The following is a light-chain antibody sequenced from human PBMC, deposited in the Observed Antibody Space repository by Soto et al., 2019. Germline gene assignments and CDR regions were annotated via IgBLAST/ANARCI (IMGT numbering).Light chain of an antibody. Sequence: QLVLTQPPSVSGAPGQRVTISCTGSSSNIGAGYDVHWYQQLPGTAPKLLIYGNSNRPSGVPDRFSGSKSGTSASLAITGLQAEDEADYYCQSYDRSLVVFGGGTKLTVL. CDR3: QSYDRSLVV. CDR1: SSNIGAGYD. CDR2: GNS. J-gene: IGLJ2*01. V-gene: IGLV1-40*01.